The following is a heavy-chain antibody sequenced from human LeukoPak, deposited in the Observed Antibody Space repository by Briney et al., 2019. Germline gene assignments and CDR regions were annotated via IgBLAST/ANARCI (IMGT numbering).Heavy chain of an antibody. V-gene: IGHV3-30*03. CDR3: ARDLHQYSSGWYPPFDY. Sequence: GGSLRLSCAASGFTFSSYGMHWVRQAPGKGLEWVAVISYDGSNKYYADSVKGRFTISRDNSKNTLYLQMNSLRAEDTAVYYCARDLHQYSSGWYPPFDYWGQGTLVTVSS. D-gene: IGHD6-19*01. CDR2: ISYDGSNK. CDR1: GFTFSSYG. J-gene: IGHJ4*02.